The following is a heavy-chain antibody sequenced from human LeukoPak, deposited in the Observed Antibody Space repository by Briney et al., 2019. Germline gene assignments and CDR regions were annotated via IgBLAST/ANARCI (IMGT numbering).Heavy chain of an antibody. V-gene: IGHV3-21*01. CDR2: ISSSSSYI. J-gene: IGHJ3*02. CDR3: ARALAAAALGDAFDI. D-gene: IGHD6-13*01. Sequence: SGGSLRLSCASSGFTFSSNWMNWVRQAPGKGLEWVSSISSSSSYIYYADSVKGRFTISRDNAKNSLYLQMNSLGAEDTAVYYCARALAAAALGDAFDIWGQGTMVTVSS. CDR1: GFTFSSNW.